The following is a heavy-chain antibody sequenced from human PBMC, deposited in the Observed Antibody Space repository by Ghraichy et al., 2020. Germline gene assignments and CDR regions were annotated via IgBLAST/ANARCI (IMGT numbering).Heavy chain of an antibody. D-gene: IGHD3-3*01. CDR1: GASIRSYY. CDR3: ASTYYDFWSGSSGNTMDV. Sequence: SQTLSLTCTVSGASIRSYYWSWIRQPAGKGLEWIGRIYTSGSINYNPSLKSRVTMSLYTSKNQFSLMLSSVTAAYTAVYYCASTYYDFWSGSSGNTMDVWGQGTTVIVSS. J-gene: IGHJ6*02. V-gene: IGHV4-4*07. CDR2: IYTSGSI.